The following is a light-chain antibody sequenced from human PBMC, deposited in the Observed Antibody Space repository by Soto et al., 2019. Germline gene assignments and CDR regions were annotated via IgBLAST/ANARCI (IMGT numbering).Light chain of an antibody. J-gene: IGLJ2*01. CDR1: TGPVTSGHY. CDR2: DAT. CDR3: LLSYPNAVI. V-gene: IGLV7-46*01. Sequence: QAVVTQEPSLTVSPGGTVTVTCGSNTGPVTSGHYPYWFQQKPGQAPRTLLSDATNKHSWTPARFSGSLLGGKAALTLSGAQADDEADYYCLLSYPNAVIFGGGTKLTVL.